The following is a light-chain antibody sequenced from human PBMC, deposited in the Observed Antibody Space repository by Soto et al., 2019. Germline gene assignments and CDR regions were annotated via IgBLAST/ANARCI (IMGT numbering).Light chain of an antibody. J-gene: IGKJ1*01. CDR2: GAS. Sequence: EIVLTQSPGTLSLSPGERATLSCRASQSVSSNLAWYQQKPGQAPRLLIYGASTRATGIPAGFSGSGSGTEFTLTISSLQSEDFAVYYCQQYNNWPWTFGQGTKVDIK. V-gene: IGKV3-15*01. CDR1: QSVSSN. CDR3: QQYNNWPWT.